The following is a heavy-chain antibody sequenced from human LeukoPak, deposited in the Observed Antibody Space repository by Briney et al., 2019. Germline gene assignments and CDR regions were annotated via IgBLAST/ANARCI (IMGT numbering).Heavy chain of an antibody. CDR1: GYTFTGYY. D-gene: IGHD3-10*01. J-gene: IGHJ4*02. CDR3: ARDHGPKDCTMVREGEGDY. CDR2: INPNSGGT. Sequence: ASVKVSCKASGYTFTGYYMHWVRQAPGQGLEWMGWINPNSGGTNYAQKFQGRVTMTRDTSISTAYMELSRLRSDDTAVYYCARDHGPKDCTMVREGEGDYWGQGTLVTVSS. V-gene: IGHV1-2*02.